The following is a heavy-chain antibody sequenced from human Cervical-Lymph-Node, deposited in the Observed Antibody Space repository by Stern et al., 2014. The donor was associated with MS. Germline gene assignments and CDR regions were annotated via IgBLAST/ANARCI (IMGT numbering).Heavy chain of an antibody. V-gene: IGHV3-9*01. CDR3: AKGITRGGHGLFDC. J-gene: IGHJ4*02. CDR1: GFTFADYA. Sequence: EVQLVESGGGLVQPGRSLRLSCAASGFTFADYAIHWVRQAPGQGLEWVSGISWYHGITGYGDSVQGRFPISTDPPQSPLFLHMQSVGSEDTAVYYCAKGITRGGHGLFDCWGQGTLVTVSS. D-gene: IGHD3-10*01. CDR2: ISWYHGIT.